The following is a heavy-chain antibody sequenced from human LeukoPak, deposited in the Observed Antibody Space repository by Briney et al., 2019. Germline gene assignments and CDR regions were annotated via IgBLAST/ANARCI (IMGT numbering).Heavy chain of an antibody. CDR1: ASAFTIYA. J-gene: IGHJ1*01. CDR2: IIPILGIA. D-gene: IGHD5-18*01. CDR3: ARAATSYSYVPRYFQH. V-gene: IGHV1-69*04. Sequence: SVNVRFKSAASAFTIYAISRVRLAPGQGLEWMGRIIPILGIANYAQKFQGRVTITADKSTSTAYMELNRLRSEDTAVDYCARAATSYSYVPRYFQHWGQGTLVTVSS.